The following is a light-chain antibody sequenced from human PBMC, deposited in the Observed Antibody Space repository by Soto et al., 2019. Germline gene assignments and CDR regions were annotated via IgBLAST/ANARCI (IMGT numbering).Light chain of an antibody. V-gene: IGLV2-14*01. J-gene: IGLJ1*01. CDR1: SSDVGAYNY. CDR2: DVT. Sequence: QSVLTQPASVSGSPGQSITISCTRTSSDVGAYNYVSWYQQHPGKAPKLMIYDVTNRPSGVSNRFSGSKSDNTASLTISGLQAEDEADYFCSPHSKLTPYVFGTGTKVTVL. CDR3: SPHSKLTPYV.